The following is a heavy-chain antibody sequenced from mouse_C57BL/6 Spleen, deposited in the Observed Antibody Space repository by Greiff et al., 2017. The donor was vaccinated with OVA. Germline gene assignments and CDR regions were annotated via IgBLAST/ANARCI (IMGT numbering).Heavy chain of an antibody. CDR1: GFTFSSYA. V-gene: IGHV5-4*01. J-gene: IGHJ2*01. CDR3: ARDGGYYPDY. CDR2: ISDGGSYT. Sequence: EVKVVESGGGLVKPGGSLKLSCAASGFTFSSYAMSWVRQTPEKRLEWVATISDGGSYTYYPDNVKGRFTISRDNAKNNLYLQMSHLKSEDTAMYYCARDGGYYPDYWGQGTTLTVSS.